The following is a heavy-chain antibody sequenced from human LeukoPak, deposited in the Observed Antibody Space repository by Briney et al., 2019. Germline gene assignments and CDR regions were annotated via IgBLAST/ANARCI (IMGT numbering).Heavy chain of an antibody. Sequence: PGGSLRLSCEVSGFTFSRNYMTLVRQAPGKGLEWVSIVYSGGTTYYADSVKGRFTISRDNSRNMLYLQMNSLRAEDTAVYYCASGYNFGLDYWGQGTLLTVS. CDR3: ASGYNFGLDY. J-gene: IGHJ4*02. D-gene: IGHD5-18*01. V-gene: IGHV3-53*01. CDR2: VYSGGTT. CDR1: GFTFSRNY.